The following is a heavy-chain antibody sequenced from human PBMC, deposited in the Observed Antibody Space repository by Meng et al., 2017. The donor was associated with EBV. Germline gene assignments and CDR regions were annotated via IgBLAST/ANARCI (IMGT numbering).Heavy chain of an antibody. D-gene: IGHD5-24*01. V-gene: IGHV4-34*01. CDR1: GGSFSGYS. Sequence: QVQPQQWGEGLLKPSEALSLTCAVYGGSFSGYSWSWIRQPPGKGLEWIGEINHSGSTNYNPSLKSRVTISVDTSKNQFSLKLSSVTAADTAVYYCARGRWLQPGSYFDYWGQGTLVTVSS. CDR2: INHSGST. CDR3: ARGRWLQPGSYFDY. J-gene: IGHJ4*02.